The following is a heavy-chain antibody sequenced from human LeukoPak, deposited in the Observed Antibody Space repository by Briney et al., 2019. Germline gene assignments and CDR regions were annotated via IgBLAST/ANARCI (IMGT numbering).Heavy chain of an antibody. Sequence: ASVKVSCKTSGGTFSSYIISWVRQAPRQGLEWMGGIIPIFGTANYAQNFQGRVTITADKSTSTAYMELYSLTSEDTAIYYCAGGTYSRGWYTPEGDYWGQGTLVTVSS. J-gene: IGHJ4*02. CDR1: GGTFSSYI. V-gene: IGHV1-69*06. CDR3: AGGTYSRGWYTPEGDY. D-gene: IGHD6-19*01. CDR2: IIPIFGTA.